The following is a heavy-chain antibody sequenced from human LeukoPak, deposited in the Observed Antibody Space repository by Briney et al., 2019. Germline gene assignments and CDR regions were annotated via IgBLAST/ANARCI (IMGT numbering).Heavy chain of an antibody. D-gene: IGHD3-22*01. Sequence: PGRSLRLSCAASGFTFSSYAMHWVRQAPGKGLEWVAVISYDGSNKYYADSVKGRFTISRDNSKNTLYLQMNSLRAEDTAVYYCARSHHPYDSSGYYLNCFDYWGQGTLVTVSS. CDR1: GFTFSSYA. J-gene: IGHJ4*02. CDR2: ISYDGSNK. V-gene: IGHV3-30-3*01. CDR3: ARSHHPYDSSGYYLNCFDY.